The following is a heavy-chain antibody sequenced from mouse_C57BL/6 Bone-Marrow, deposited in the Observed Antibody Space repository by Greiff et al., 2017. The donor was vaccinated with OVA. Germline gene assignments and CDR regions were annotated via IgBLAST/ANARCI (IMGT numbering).Heavy chain of an antibody. D-gene: IGHD1-1*01. CDR1: GFTFSDYY. Sequence: EVKLVESEGGLVQPGSSMKLSCTASGFTFSDYYMAWVRQVPEKGLEWVANINYDGSSTYYLDSLKSRFIISRDNAKNILYLQMSSLKSEDTATYYCARSSSYPLDYWGQGTTLTVSS. J-gene: IGHJ2*01. CDR2: INYDGSST. CDR3: ARSSSYPLDY. V-gene: IGHV5-16*01.